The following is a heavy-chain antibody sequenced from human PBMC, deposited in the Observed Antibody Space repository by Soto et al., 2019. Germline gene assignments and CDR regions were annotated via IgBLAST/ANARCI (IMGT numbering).Heavy chain of an antibody. V-gene: IGHV3-23*01. J-gene: IGHJ4*02. Sequence: EVQLLESGGGLVQPGGSLRLSCAASGFTFSSYAMSWVRQAPGKGLEWVSAISGSGGSTYYADSVKGRFTISRDNSKNTLYLQMISLRAEDTAVYYCAKDLRGPELPHDYWGQGTLVTVSS. CDR3: AKDLRGPELPHDY. CDR1: GFTFSSYA. D-gene: IGHD1-26*01. CDR2: ISGSGGST.